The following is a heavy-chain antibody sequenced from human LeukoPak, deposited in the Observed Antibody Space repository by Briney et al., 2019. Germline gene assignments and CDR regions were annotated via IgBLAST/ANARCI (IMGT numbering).Heavy chain of an antibody. D-gene: IGHD6-6*01. J-gene: IGHJ6*03. CDR1: GGSISTSNW. V-gene: IGHV4-4*02. Sequence: SETLSLTCVVSGGSISTSNWWNWVRQPPGKGLEWIGYIYYSGSTNYNPSLKSRVTISVDTSKNQFSLKLSSVTAADTAVYYCARGGFEYSSSSGYYYYYMDVWGKGTTVTVSS. CDR3: ARGGFEYSSSSGYYYYYMDV. CDR2: IYYSGST.